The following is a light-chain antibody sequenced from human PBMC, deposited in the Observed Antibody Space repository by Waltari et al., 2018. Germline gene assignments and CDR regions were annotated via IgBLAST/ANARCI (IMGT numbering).Light chain of an antibody. Sequence: SSELTQAPAVSVALGQPVSITCQGDSLRRYTPSCYQQRPGQAPILILYGKDNRPSASPDRFSGSTSGNTASLTITGAQAEDEADYYCLSRDTTSTRVFGGGTRLTV. CDR3: LSRDTTSTRV. V-gene: IGLV3-19*01. CDR1: SLRRYT. CDR2: GKD. J-gene: IGLJ3*02.